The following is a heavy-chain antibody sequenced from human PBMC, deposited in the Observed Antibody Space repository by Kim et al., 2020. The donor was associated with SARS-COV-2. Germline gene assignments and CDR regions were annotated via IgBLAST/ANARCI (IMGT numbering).Heavy chain of an antibody. CDR3: ARGIAAAGTFGWFDP. J-gene: IGHJ5*02. V-gene: IGHV3-33*01. CDR2: IWYDGSNK. CDR1: GFTFSSYG. D-gene: IGHD6-13*01. Sequence: GGSLRLSCAASGFTFSSYGMHWVRQAPGKGLEWVAVIWYDGSNKYYADSVKGRFTISRDNSKNTLYLQMNSLRAEDTAVYYCARGIAAAGTFGWFDPWGQGTLVTVSS.